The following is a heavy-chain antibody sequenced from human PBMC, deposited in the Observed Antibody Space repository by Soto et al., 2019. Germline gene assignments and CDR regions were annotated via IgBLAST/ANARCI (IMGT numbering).Heavy chain of an antibody. CDR2: FYYSENT. V-gene: IGHV4-39*01. CDR1: GGSISRKSYS. J-gene: IGHJ6*02. D-gene: IGHD2-2*01. CDR3: AKLAGYCSGNSCHGDYAMDG. Sequence: PSETLSLTCSVSGGSISRKSYSWGWIRQPPGKGLEWIGTFYYSENTYYNPSLKSRVTISVDTSKNQFSLKLSSVTAADTAVYYCAKLAGYCSGNSCHGDYAMDGWGQGTTVTVSS.